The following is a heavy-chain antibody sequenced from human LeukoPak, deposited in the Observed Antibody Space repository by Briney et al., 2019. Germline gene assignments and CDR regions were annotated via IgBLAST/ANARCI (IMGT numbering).Heavy chain of an antibody. J-gene: IGHJ4*02. CDR1: GFTFSSYA. D-gene: IGHD5-24*01. CDR3: AKDLLGYNSLDFDY. Sequence: GGSLRLSCAASGFTFSSYAMSWVRQAPGKGLEWVSAITSSGDSTSYADSVKGRFTLSRDNSENTLYLQMNSLRAEDTAVYYCAKDLLGYNSLDFDYWGQGTLVTVSS. V-gene: IGHV3-23*01. CDR2: ITSSGDST.